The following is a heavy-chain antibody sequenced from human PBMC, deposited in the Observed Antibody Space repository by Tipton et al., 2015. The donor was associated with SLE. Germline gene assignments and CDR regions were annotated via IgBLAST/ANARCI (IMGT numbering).Heavy chain of an antibody. D-gene: IGHD3-16*01. V-gene: IGHV4-59*01. CDR1: GGSITDYY. Sequence: TLSLTCTVSGGSITDYYWSWIRQPPGKGLEWIGFIYTSGSTNYNPSLKSRVTMSVDTSKNQFSLSVNSVTAADTAVYYCARSMLTTKRVFDYWGQGTLVTVSS. J-gene: IGHJ4*02. CDR2: IYTSGST. CDR3: ARSMLTTKRVFDY.